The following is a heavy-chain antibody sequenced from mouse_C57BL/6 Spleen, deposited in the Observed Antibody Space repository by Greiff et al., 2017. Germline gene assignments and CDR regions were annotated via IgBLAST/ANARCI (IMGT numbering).Heavy chain of an antibody. CDR2: IRNKANNHAT. J-gene: IGHJ4*01. CDR3: TRPGDYDGVDY. Sequence: EVKVVESGGGLVQPGGSMKLSCAASGFTFSDAWMDWVRQSPEKGLEWVAEIRNKANNHATYYAESVKGRFTISRDDSKSSVYLQMNSLRAEDTGIYYCTRPGDYDGVDYWGQGTSVTVSS. D-gene: IGHD2-4*01. V-gene: IGHV6-6*01. CDR1: GFTFSDAW.